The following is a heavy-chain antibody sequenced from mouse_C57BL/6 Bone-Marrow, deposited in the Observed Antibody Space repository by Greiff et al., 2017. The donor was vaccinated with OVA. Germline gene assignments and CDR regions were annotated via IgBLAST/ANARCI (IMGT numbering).Heavy chain of an antibody. CDR3: ARDSGYPFDH. CDR1: GYTFTSYG. CDR2: IYPRSGNT. V-gene: IGHV1-81*01. J-gene: IGHJ2*01. D-gene: IGHD2-2*01. Sequence: VQVVESGAELARPGASVKLSCKASGYTFTSYGISWVKQRTGQGLEWIGEIYPRSGNTYYNEKFKGKATLTADKSSSTAYMELRSLTSEDSAVYFCARDSGYPFDHWGQGTTLTVSS.